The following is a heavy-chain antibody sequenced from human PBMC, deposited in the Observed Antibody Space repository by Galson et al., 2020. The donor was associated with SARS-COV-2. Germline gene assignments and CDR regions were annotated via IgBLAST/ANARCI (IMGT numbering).Heavy chain of an antibody. CDR1: GGTFSSYA. Sequence: SVKVSCKASGGTFSSYAIRWVRQAPGQGLEWMGGIIPILGTANYAQKFQGRVTITADESTSTAYMELSSLRSEDTAVYYCARARDIVVVVAATQDAFDIWGQGTMVTVSS. CDR3: ARARDIVVVVAATQDAFDI. V-gene: IGHV1-69*13. J-gene: IGHJ3*02. CDR2: IIPILGTA. D-gene: IGHD2-15*01.